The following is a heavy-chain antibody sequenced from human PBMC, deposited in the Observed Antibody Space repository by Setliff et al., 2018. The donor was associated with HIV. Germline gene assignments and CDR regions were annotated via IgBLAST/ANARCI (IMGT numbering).Heavy chain of an antibody. CDR1: GGSFIGSSFQ. CDR3: AREDYYYYGMDV. Sequence: ETLSLTCNVSGGSFIGSSFQSTWIRQAPGKGLEWIGSIYYSGSTYYNPSLKSRITISLDTSKNQFSLRMRSVTAADTAVYYCAREDYYYYGMDVWGQGTTVTVSS. J-gene: IGHJ6*02. V-gene: IGHV4-39*07. CDR2: IYYSGST.